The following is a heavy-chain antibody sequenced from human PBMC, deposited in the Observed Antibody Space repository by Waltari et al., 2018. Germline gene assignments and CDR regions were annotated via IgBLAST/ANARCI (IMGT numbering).Heavy chain of an antibody. D-gene: IGHD3-22*01. Sequence: QVHLVQSGGGVAQPGRSLRLSCAASGFNFSRFAMHWVPQAPGKGPEWVAIMSFDGNDIEYRDSVKGRFTISRDNSKSTLYLQMNNLKVEDTAVYYCARDSKKEGPITSIVVANPYFQYWGQGTPVTVSS. CDR3: ARDSKKEGPITSIVVANPYFQY. J-gene: IGHJ1*01. CDR1: GFNFSRFA. V-gene: IGHV3-30*10. CDR2: MSFDGNDI.